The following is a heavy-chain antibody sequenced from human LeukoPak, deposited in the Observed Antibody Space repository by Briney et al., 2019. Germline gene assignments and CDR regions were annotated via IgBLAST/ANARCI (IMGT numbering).Heavy chain of an antibody. V-gene: IGHV4-38-2*01. CDR2: IYHTGST. D-gene: IGHD3-16*02. Sequence: PSETLSLTCAVSGYSISSGYYWGCVRQAAGKGLEWIGNIYHTGSTDYNPSLKSRLTISVDMSKNQLSLNLRSVSAADTAVYYCARDKDDYVWGTYRWWGQGMLVTVSS. CDR1: GYSISSGYY. CDR3: ARDKDDYVWGTYRW. J-gene: IGHJ4*02.